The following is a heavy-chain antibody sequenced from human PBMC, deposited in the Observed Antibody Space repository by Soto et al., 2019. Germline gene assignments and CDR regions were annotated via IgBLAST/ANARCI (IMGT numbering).Heavy chain of an antibody. D-gene: IGHD2-15*01. V-gene: IGHV3-30*18. J-gene: IGHJ4*02. CDR2: ISYDGSNK. CDR1: GFTFSSYG. Sequence: QVQLVESGGGVVQPGRSLRLSCAASGFTFSSYGMHWVRQAPGKGLEWVAVISYDGSNKYYADSVKGRFTISRDNSKNTLYLQMNSLRAEDTAVYYCAKDRLILYTALFDYWGQGTLVTVSS. CDR3: AKDRLILYTALFDY.